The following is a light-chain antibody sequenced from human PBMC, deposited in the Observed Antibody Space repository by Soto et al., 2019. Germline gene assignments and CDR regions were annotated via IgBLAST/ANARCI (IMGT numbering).Light chain of an antibody. V-gene: IGKV3-11*01. J-gene: IGKJ4*01. CDR1: QSVSSY. CDR2: DAS. CDR3: QQRSNWPPT. Sequence: ETALTQSPVTLSLSPGERATLFCRASQSVSSYLAWYQQKPGQAPRLLIYDASNRASGIPARFSGSGSGTDFTLTISSLEPEDFAFYYCQQRSNWPPTFGGGTRVEIK.